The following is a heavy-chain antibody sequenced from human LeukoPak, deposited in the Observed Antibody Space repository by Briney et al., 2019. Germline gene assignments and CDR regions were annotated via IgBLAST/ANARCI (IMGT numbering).Heavy chain of an antibody. V-gene: IGHV4-34*01. CDR3: ARGSPDGYNYDY. Sequence: SETLSLTCAVYGGSFSGYYWSWIRQPPGKGLEWIGEINHSGSTNYNPSLKSRVTISVDTSKNQFSLKLSSVTAADTAVYYCARGSPDGYNYDYWGQGTLVTVPS. CDR2: INHSGST. D-gene: IGHD5-24*01. CDR1: GGSFSGYY. J-gene: IGHJ4*02.